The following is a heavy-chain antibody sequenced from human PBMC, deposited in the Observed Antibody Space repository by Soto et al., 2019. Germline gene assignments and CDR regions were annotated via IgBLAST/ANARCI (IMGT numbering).Heavy chain of an antibody. CDR2: ISAYNGNT. Sequence: ASVKVSCKASGYTFTSYGISWVRQAPGQGLEWMGWISAYNGNTNYAQKLQGRVTMTTDTSTSTAYRELRSLRSDDTAVYYCARAQQPTHGVLFTWLDPCGQGPLVTVYS. CDR3: ARAQQPTHGVLFTWLDP. D-gene: IGHD4-17*01. V-gene: IGHV1-18*04. J-gene: IGHJ5*02. CDR1: GYTFTSYG.